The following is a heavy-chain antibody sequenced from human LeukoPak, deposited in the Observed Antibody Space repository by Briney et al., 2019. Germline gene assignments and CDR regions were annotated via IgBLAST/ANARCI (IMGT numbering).Heavy chain of an antibody. D-gene: IGHD3-22*01. J-gene: IGHJ4*02. Sequence: GALVKVSCKVSGYTLTELSMHWVRQAPGKGLEWMGGFDPEDGETIYAQKFQGRVTMTEDTSTDTAYMELSSLRSEDTAVYYCATPSRLYYDSSGYSFDYWGQGTLVTVSS. CDR2: FDPEDGET. V-gene: IGHV1-24*01. CDR1: GYTLTELS. CDR3: ATPSRLYYDSSGYSFDY.